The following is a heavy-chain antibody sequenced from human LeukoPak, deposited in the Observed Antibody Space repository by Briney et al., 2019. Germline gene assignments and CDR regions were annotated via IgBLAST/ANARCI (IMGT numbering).Heavy chain of an antibody. CDR3: AREAYYYYMDV. V-gene: IGHV3-48*04. CDR2: ISSSSSTI. Sequence: GGSLRLSCAASGFTFSSYSMNWVRQAPGKGLEWVSYISSSSSTIYYADSVKGRFTISRENAKNSLYLQMNSLRAEDTAVYHCAREAYYYYMDVWGKGTTVTVSS. J-gene: IGHJ6*03. CDR1: GFTFSSYS.